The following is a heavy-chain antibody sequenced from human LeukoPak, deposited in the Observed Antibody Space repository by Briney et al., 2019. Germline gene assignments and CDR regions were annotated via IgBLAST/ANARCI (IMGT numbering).Heavy chain of an antibody. V-gene: IGHV3-64*01. Sequence: GGSLRLSCAASGFTFSSYAMHWVRQAPGKGLEYVSAISSNGGSTYCANSVKGRFTISRDNSKNTLYLQMGSLRAEDMAVYYCARSSSYYDFSSGMDVWGQGTTVTVSS. D-gene: IGHD3-3*01. CDR1: GFTFSSYA. CDR3: ARSSSYYDFSSGMDV. J-gene: IGHJ6*02. CDR2: ISSNGGST.